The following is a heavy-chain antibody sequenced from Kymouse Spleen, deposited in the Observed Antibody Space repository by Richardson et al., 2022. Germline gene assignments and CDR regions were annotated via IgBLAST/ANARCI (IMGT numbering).Heavy chain of an antibody. Sequence: QVQLQQWGAGLLKPSETLSLTCAVYGGSFSGYYWSWIRQPPGKGLEWIGEINHSGSTNYNPSLKSRVTISVDTSKNQFSLKLSSVTAADTAVYYCARGGDIVLMVYALFDYWGQGTLVTVSS. CDR1: GGSFSGYY. CDR3: ARGGDIVLMVYALFDY. V-gene: IGHV4-34*01. CDR2: INHSGST. D-gene: IGHD2-8*01. J-gene: IGHJ4*02.